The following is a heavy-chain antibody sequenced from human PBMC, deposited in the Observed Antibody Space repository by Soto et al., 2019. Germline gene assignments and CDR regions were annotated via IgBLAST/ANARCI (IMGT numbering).Heavy chain of an antibody. V-gene: IGHV4-30-2*01. D-gene: IGHD6-19*01. J-gene: IGHJ6*02. CDR2: IYHHGTT. CDR3: ARGVAIPQWHTSDGMDV. Sequence: QLQAQESGSGLVKPSETLSLICDGSGGSISTGGYSWSWIRQAPGKGLEWIGNIYHHGTTYYNPSLKSRVNISVDRSKNQLSLKLISVTAADTAVYYCARGVAIPQWHTSDGMDVWGQGTTVIVSS. CDR1: GGSISTGGYS.